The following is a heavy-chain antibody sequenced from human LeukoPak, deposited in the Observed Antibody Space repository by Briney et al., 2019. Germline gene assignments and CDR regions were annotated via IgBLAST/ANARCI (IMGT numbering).Heavy chain of an antibody. CDR2: IYYSGST. J-gene: IGHJ4*02. CDR1: GGSISSSSYY. CDR3: ALCAGDHIDY. V-gene: IGHV4-39*07. Sequence: SETLSLTCTVSGGSISSSSYYWGWIRQPPGKGLEWIGSIYYSGSTYYNPSLKSRVTISVDTSKNQFSLKLSSVTAADTAVYYCALCAGDHIDYWGQGTLVTVSS. D-gene: IGHD3-10*01.